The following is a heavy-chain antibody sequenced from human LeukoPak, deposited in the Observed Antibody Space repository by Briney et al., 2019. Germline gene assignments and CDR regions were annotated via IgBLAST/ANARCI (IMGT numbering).Heavy chain of an antibody. CDR1: GFTFSSYS. V-gene: IGHV3-48*04. Sequence: GGSLRLSCAASGFTFSSYSMNWVRQAPGKGLEWVSYISSSSSTIYYADSVKGRFTISRDNAKNSLYLQMNSLRAEDTAVYYCARDRWVRQQLVLILDYWGQGTLVTVSS. D-gene: IGHD6-13*01. CDR2: ISSSSSTI. CDR3: ARDRWVRQQLVLILDY. J-gene: IGHJ4*02.